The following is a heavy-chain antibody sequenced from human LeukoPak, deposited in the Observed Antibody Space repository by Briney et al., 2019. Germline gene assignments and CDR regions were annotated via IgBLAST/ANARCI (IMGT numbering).Heavy chain of an antibody. CDR3: ARAGYSYGLDY. D-gene: IGHD5-18*01. Sequence: PGRSLRLSCAASGFTFSSHGMHWVRQAPGKGLEWVAVISYDGSNKYYADSVKGRFTISRDNSKNTLYLQMNSLRAEDTAVYYCARAGYSYGLDYWGQGTLVTVSS. J-gene: IGHJ4*02. V-gene: IGHV3-30*03. CDR2: ISYDGSNK. CDR1: GFTFSSHG.